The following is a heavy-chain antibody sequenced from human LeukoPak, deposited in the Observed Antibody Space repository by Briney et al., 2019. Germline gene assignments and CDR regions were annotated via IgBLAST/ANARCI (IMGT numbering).Heavy chain of an antibody. CDR3: ARGILEGVDV. V-gene: IGHV1-8*01. J-gene: IGHJ6*02. D-gene: IGHD2-21*01. CDR1: GYTFTSYD. CDR2: VNPNSGHA. Sequence: ASVKVSCKASGYTFTSYDINWVRQATGQGLEWMGWVNPNSGHAGSPQKFQGRVTMTRDTSISTAYMELSSLTSEDMAVYYCARGILEGVDVWGQGTAVTVSS.